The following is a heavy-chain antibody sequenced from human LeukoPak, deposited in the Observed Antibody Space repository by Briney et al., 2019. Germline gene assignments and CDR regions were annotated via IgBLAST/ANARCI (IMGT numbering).Heavy chain of an antibody. D-gene: IGHD1-26*01. V-gene: IGHV3-53*01. CDR1: GFTFSTYS. CDR2: IYSGGST. Sequence: HPGGSLRLSCAASGFTFSTYSMSWVRQAPGKGLEWVSVIYSGGSTYYADSVKGRFTISRDNSKNTLYLQMNSLRAEDTAVYYCAVCSGSYCYWGQGTLVTVSS. J-gene: IGHJ4*02. CDR3: AVCSGSYCY.